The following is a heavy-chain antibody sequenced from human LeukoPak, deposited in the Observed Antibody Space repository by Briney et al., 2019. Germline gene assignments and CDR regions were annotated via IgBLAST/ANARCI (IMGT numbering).Heavy chain of an antibody. Sequence: SETLSLTCAVYGGSFSGYYWSWIRQPPGKGLEWIGEINHSGSTNYNPSLKSRVTISVDTSKNQFSLKLSSVTAADTAVYYCVRGPEMVTYFDYWGQGTLVTVSS. V-gene: IGHV4-34*01. CDR3: VRGPEMVTYFDY. CDR2: INHSGST. D-gene: IGHD5-24*01. J-gene: IGHJ4*02. CDR1: GGSFSGYY.